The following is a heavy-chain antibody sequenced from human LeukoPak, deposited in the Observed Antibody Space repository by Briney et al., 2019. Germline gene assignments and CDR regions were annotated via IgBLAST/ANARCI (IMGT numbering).Heavy chain of an antibody. CDR3: ARGTDCSSTSFLLFGY. J-gene: IGHJ4*02. Sequence: PGGSLRLSCAASGFTLSSYAMHWVRQAPGKGLEWVAVISYDGSNKYYADSVKGRFTISRDNSKNTLYLQMNSLRAEDTAVYYCARGTDCSSTSFLLFGYWGQGTLVTVSS. CDR1: GFTLSSYA. D-gene: IGHD2-2*01. V-gene: IGHV3-30*04. CDR2: ISYDGSNK.